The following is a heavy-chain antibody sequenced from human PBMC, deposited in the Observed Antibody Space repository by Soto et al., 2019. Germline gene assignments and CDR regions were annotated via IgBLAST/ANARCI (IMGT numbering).Heavy chain of an antibody. J-gene: IGHJ3*02. V-gene: IGHV3-7*05. CDR2: ISQDGSGK. CDR3: ARAPIGGAFDI. D-gene: IGHD3-16*01. CDR1: EFILSSYW. Sequence: EEQLVQSGGGLVQPGGSLRLSCAASEFILSSYWLAWVRQSPGKGVEWVASISQDGSGKYYGASVKGRFTVSRDNAKNSLYLQMNSLRGEDTAVYYCARAPIGGAFDIWGQGTMVTVSS.